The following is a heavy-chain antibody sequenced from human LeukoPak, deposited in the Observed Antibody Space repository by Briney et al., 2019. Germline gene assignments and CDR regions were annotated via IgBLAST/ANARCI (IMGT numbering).Heavy chain of an antibody. Sequence: GGSLRLSCAASGFTFSSYGMHWVRQAPGKGLEWVAVIWYDGSNKYYADSVKGRFTISRDNSKKTLYLQMNSLRAEDTAVYYCARGGDDSSGYYRSGGDYFDYWGQGPLVTVSS. CDR2: IWYDGSNK. CDR1: GFTFSSYG. V-gene: IGHV3-33*01. CDR3: ARGGDDSSGYYRSGGDYFDY. J-gene: IGHJ4*02. D-gene: IGHD3-22*01.